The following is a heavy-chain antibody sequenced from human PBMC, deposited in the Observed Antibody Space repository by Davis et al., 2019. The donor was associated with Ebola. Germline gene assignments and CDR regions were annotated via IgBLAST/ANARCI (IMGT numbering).Heavy chain of an antibody. Sequence: PGGSLRLSCTDSVITFSSYAMTWVRQAPGKGLEWVSAISGSGGSTYYADSVKGRFTISRDNSKKTLYLQMNSLRAEDKAVYYCAKSGLSFGVVKYHYGMDVWGKGTTVTVSS. D-gene: IGHD3-3*01. CDR1: VITFSSYA. CDR3: AKSGLSFGVVKYHYGMDV. V-gene: IGHV3-23*01. J-gene: IGHJ6*04. CDR2: ISGSGGST.